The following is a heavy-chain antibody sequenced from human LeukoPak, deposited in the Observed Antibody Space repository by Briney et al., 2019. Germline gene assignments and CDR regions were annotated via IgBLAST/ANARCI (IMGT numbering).Heavy chain of an antibody. CDR1: GVTFSSYA. CDR3: AKSLLRYFDWYLDY. Sequence: PGGSLRLSCTVSGVTFSSYAMSWVRQAPGKGLEWVSGISGSGFNTYYADSVKGRFTISRDSSKNTLYLQMKSLRAEDTAAYYCAKSLLRYFDWYLDYWGQGTLVTVSS. CDR2: ISGSGFNT. V-gene: IGHV3-23*01. D-gene: IGHD3-9*01. J-gene: IGHJ4*02.